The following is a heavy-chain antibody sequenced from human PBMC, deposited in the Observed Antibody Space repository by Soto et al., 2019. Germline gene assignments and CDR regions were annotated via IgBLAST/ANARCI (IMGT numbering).Heavy chain of an antibody. V-gene: IGHV1-69*18. J-gene: IGHJ6*02. CDR1: GGTFSSYA. CDR3: ARVVMTTVPASYYYGMDV. CDR2: IIPFIGTA. Sequence: QVPLVQSGAEVKKPGSSVTVSCKASGGTFSSYAISWVRQAPGQGLEWMGRIIPFIGTANYAQKFQGRVTITADESTSTAYMELTSLRSEDTAVYYCARVVMTTVPASYYYGMDVSGQGTTVTVSS. D-gene: IGHD4-4*01.